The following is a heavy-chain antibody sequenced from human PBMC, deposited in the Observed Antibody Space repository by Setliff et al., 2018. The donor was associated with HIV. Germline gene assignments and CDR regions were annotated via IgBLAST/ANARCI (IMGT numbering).Heavy chain of an antibody. CDR3: AKDPRAAVATIGDY. J-gene: IGHJ4*02. CDR1: GFTFSSYA. Sequence: GGSLRLSCAASGFTFSSYAMSWVRQAPGKGLEWVSAISGSGGSTYYADSVKGRFTISRDNSKNTLYLQMNSLRAEDTAVYYCAKDPRAAVATIGDYWGQGTLVTVSS. D-gene: IGHD5-12*01. V-gene: IGHV3-23*01. CDR2: ISGSGGST.